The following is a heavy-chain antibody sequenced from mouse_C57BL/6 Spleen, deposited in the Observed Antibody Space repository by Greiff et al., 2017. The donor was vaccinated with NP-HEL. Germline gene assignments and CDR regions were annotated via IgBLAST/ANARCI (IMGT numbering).Heavy chain of an antibody. CDR2: IDPSDSYT. CDR3: ARVGGDCSAWFAY. J-gene: IGHJ3*01. V-gene: IGHV1-69*01. CDR1: GYTFTSYW. Sequence: QVQLQQPGAELVMPGASVKLSCKASGYTFTSYWMHWVKQRPGQGLEWIGEIDPSDSYTNYNQKFKGKSTLTVDKSSSTAYRQLSSLTSEDSAVYYCARVGGDCSAWFAYWGQGTLVTVSA.